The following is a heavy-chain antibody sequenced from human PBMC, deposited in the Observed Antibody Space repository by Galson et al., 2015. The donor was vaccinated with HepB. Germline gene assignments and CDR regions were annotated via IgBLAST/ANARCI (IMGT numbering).Heavy chain of an antibody. CDR2: IRSKASNYAT. D-gene: IGHD6-13*01. CDR3: IRMADLSGYSSS. V-gene: IGHV3-73*01. CDR1: GFTFSGSA. J-gene: IGHJ4*02. Sequence: SLRLSCAASGFTFSGSAIHWVRQTSGKGLEWVGRIRSKASNYATAYAASVQGRFTISRDDSKNTAYLHMKSLKTEDTAVYYCIRMADLSGYSSSWGQGTLVTVSS.